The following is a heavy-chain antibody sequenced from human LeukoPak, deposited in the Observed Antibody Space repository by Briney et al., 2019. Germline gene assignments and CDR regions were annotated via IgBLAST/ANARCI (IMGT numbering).Heavy chain of an antibody. D-gene: IGHD5-18*01. CDR2: IRSKAYGGTT. CDR3: TRDRSDTAMVSDY. V-gene: IGHV3-49*03. Sequence: GGSLRLSCTASGFTFGDYAMSWFRQAPGKGLEWVGFIRSKAYGGTTEYAASVKGRFTISRDDSKSIAYLQMNSLKTEDIAVYYCTRDRSDTAMVSDYWGQGTLVTVSS. CDR1: GFTFGDYA. J-gene: IGHJ4*02.